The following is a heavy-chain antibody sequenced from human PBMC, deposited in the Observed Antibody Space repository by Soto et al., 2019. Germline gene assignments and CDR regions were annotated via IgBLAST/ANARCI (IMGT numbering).Heavy chain of an antibody. Sequence: SETLSLTCTVSGGSISSDDYYWSWNRQAPGRGLEWIGYIHSSGSIYYNPSLKSRATMSIDTARNKFSLKVSSVTVADTAVYYCARDIDGLHDDNSGPYPRPGWGPGTLGT. CDR1: GGSISSDDYY. CDR2: IHSSGSI. J-gene: IGHJ1*01. V-gene: IGHV4-30-4*01. D-gene: IGHD3-22*01. CDR3: ARDIDGLHDDNSGPYPRPG.